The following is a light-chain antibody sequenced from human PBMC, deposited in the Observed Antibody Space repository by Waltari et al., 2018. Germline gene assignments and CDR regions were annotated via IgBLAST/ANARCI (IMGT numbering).Light chain of an antibody. CDR3: QKYYSTPQT. Sequence: DIVMTQSPDSLAVSLGERATINCKSSQSVLYSSNNKNYLAWYQQKPGQPPKLLIYWASTRESRVPDRFSGSGSGTDFTLTISSLQAEEVAVYYCQKYYSTPQTFGQWTKVEIK. V-gene: IGKV4-1*01. J-gene: IGKJ1*01. CDR1: QSVLYSSNNKNY. CDR2: WAS.